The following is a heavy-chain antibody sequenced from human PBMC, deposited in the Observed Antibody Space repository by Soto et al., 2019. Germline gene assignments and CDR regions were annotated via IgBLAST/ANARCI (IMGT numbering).Heavy chain of an antibody. CDR1: GGSISSYY. J-gene: IGHJ4*02. V-gene: IGHV4-59*12. Sequence: PSETLSLTCTVSGGSISSYYWSWIRQPPGKGLEWIGYIYYSGSTNYNPSLKSRVTISVDTSKNQFSLKLSSVTAADTAVYYCARGGRYYYDSSGYLELFDYWGQGTLVTVSS. CDR2: IYYSGST. D-gene: IGHD3-22*01. CDR3: ARGGRYYYDSSGYLELFDY.